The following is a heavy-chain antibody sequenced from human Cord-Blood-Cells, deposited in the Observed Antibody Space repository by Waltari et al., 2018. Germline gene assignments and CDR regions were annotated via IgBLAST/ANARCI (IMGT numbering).Heavy chain of an antibody. J-gene: IGHJ4*02. Sequence: QVQLVQSGAEVKKPGASVKVSCKASGYTFTGYYMHWVRQAPGQVLEWTGWINPNSGGTNYAQKFQGRVTMTSDTSISTAYMELSRLRSDDTAVYYCARVYDRSSLYFDYWGQGTLVTVSS. CDR3: ARVYDRSSLYFDY. CDR2: INPNSGGT. V-gene: IGHV1-2*02. D-gene: IGHD6-13*01. CDR1: GYTFTGYY.